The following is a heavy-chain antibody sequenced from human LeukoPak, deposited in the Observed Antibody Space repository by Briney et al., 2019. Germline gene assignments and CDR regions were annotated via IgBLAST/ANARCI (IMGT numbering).Heavy chain of an antibody. D-gene: IGHD6-13*01. CDR3: AKETGYSSSWYLSYYFDY. J-gene: IGHJ4*02. Sequence: PGGYLRLSCAASGFTFSSYAMSWVRQAPGKGLEWVAFIRYDGSSKYYADSVKGRFTISRDNSKNTLYLQMNSLRAEDTAVYYCAKETGYSSSWYLSYYFDYWGQGTLVTVSS. V-gene: IGHV3-30*02. CDR1: GFTFSSYA. CDR2: IRYDGSSK.